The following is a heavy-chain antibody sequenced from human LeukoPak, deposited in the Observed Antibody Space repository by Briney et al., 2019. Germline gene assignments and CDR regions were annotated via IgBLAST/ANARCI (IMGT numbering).Heavy chain of an antibody. CDR2: ISGSGGST. V-gene: IGHV3-23*01. D-gene: IGHD1-26*01. J-gene: IGHJ3*02. Sequence: SGGSLRLSCAASGFTFSSYSMNWVRQAPGKGLEWVSAISGSGGSTYYADSVKGRFTISRDNSKNTLYLQMNSLRAEDTAVYYCAKDPRNQWELLRSLAGAFDIWGQGTMVTVSS. CDR3: AKDPRNQWELLRSLAGAFDI. CDR1: GFTFSSYS.